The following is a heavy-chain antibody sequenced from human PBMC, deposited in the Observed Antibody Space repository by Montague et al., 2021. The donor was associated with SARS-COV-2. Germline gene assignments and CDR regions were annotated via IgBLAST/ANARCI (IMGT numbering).Heavy chain of an antibody. CDR3: AKDSGSGCDY. CDR1: GFTFSSYA. Sequence: SLRLSCAASGFTFSSYAMSWVRQAPGKGLGWVSVISGSGSSTYYADSVKGRFTISKDNSKNTLYLQMNSLRAEDTAVYYCAKDSGSGCDYWGQGSLVTVSS. D-gene: IGHD3-10*01. J-gene: IGHJ4*02. CDR2: ISGSGSST. V-gene: IGHV3-23*01.